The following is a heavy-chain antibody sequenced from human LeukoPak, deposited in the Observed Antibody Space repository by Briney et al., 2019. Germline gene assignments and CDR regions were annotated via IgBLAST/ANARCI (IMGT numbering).Heavy chain of an antibody. Sequence: ETLSLTCTVSGGSISSYYWSWIRQPAGKGLEWIGRIYSTGSTNYNPSLKSRVTMSVDTSKNQFPLRLRSVTAADTAVYYCARQIASAGTAGFDFWGQGALVTVSS. D-gene: IGHD6-13*01. CDR3: ARQIASAGTAGFDF. CDR1: GGSISSYY. CDR2: IYSTGST. J-gene: IGHJ4*02. V-gene: IGHV4-4*07.